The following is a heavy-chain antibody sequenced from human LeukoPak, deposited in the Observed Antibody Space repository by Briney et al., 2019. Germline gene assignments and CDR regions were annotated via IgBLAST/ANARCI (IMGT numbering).Heavy chain of an antibody. CDR3: ARREGGYGDYPDNWFDP. J-gene: IGHJ5*02. Sequence: SETLSLTCTVSGGSISSSSYYWGWIRQPPGKGLEWIGSIYYSGSTYYNPSLKSRVTISVDTSKNRFSLKLSSVTAADTAVYYCARREGGYGDYPDNWFDPWGQGTLVTVSS. CDR1: GGSISSSSYY. V-gene: IGHV4-39*01. CDR2: IYYSGST. D-gene: IGHD4-17*01.